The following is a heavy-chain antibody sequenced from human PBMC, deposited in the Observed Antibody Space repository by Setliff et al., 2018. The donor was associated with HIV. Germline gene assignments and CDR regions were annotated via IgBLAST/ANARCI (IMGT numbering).Heavy chain of an antibody. J-gene: IGHJ4*02. CDR2: IKQDGSEK. CDR1: GFTFSNYW. D-gene: IGHD6-6*01. V-gene: IGHV3-7*03. Sequence: GGSLRLSCEGSGFTFSNYWTGWFRQAPGKGLEWVATIKQDGSEKHYVDSVKGRFTISRDNAKTSQYLQMNNLRAEDTAVYYCARTPGPSSTLYFDYWGQGTLVTVSS. CDR3: ARTPGPSSTLYFDY.